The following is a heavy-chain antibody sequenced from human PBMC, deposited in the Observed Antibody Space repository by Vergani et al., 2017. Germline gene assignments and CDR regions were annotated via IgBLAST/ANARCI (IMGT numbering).Heavy chain of an antibody. V-gene: IGHV4-34*01. CDR2: INHSGST. J-gene: IGHJ3*02. D-gene: IGHD2-21*01. CDR3: ARLYRRLFDAFDI. Sequence: QVQLQQWGAGLLKPSETLSLTCAVYGGSFSGYYWSWIRQPPGKGLEWIGEINHSGSTNYNPSLQRRVTISVDTSKNQFSLKLSSVTAADTAVYYCARLYRRLFDAFDIWGQGTMVTVSS. CDR1: GGSFSGYY.